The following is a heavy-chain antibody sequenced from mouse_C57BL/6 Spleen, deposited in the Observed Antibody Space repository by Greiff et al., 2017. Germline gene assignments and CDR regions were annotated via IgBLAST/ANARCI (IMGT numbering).Heavy chain of an antibody. CDR3: ARWGGSGTRNYAMDY. V-gene: IGHV1-81*01. CDR2: IYPRSGNT. Sequence: VQLQESGAELARPGASVKLSCKASGYTFTSYGISWVKQRTGQGLEWIGEIYPRSGNTYYNEKFKGKATLTADKSSSTAYMELRSLTSEDSAVYFCARWGGSGTRNYAMDYWGQGTSVTVSS. CDR1: GYTFTSYG. D-gene: IGHD3-2*02. J-gene: IGHJ4*01.